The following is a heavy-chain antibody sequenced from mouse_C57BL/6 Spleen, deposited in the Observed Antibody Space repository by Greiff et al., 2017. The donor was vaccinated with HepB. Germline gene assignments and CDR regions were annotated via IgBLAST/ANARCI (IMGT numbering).Heavy chain of an antibody. CDR1: GYAFSSYW. CDR3: ARLYGSSNYAMDY. D-gene: IGHD1-1*01. V-gene: IGHV1-80*01. Sequence: QVQLKESGAELVKPGASVKISCKASGYAFSSYWMNWVKQRPGKGLEWIGQIYPGDGDTNYNGKFKGKATLTADKSSSTAYMQLSSLTSEDSAVYVCARLYGSSNYAMDYWGQGTSVTVSS. CDR2: IYPGDGDT. J-gene: IGHJ4*01.